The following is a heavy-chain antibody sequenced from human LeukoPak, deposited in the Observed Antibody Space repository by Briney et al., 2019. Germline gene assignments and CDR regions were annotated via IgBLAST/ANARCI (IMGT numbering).Heavy chain of an antibody. V-gene: IGHV1-18*04. J-gene: IGHJ4*02. CDR1: GYTFTGYY. Sequence: ASVKVSCKASGYTFTGYYMHWVRQAPGQGLEWMGWISNYNGNTNYAQKLQGRATMTTDTSTSTAYMELRSLRSDDTAVYYCARGSFPSDDILTGPFDNWGQGTLVTVSS. CDR3: ARGSFPSDDILTGPFDN. D-gene: IGHD3-9*01. CDR2: ISNYNGNT.